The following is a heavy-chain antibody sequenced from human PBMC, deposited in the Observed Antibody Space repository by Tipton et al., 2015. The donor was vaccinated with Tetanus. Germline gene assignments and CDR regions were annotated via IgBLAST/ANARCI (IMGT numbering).Heavy chain of an antibody. CDR1: GGSVSSGSYY. V-gene: IGHV4-61*01. CDR3: ARIHDYWSGYFDF. CDR2: ILYGKST. Sequence: TLSLTCTVSGGSVSSGSYYWSWVRQAPGKGLEYIGYILYGKSTHYNPSLKSRLSMSADPAKNQFSLRLTSVTAADTAAYYCARIHDYWSGYFDFWGEGTLVTVSP. J-gene: IGHJ4*02. D-gene: IGHD3-3*01.